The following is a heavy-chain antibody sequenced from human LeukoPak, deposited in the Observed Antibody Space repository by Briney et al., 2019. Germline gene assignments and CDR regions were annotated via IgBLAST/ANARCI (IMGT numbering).Heavy chain of an antibody. D-gene: IGHD2-15*01. J-gene: IGHJ1*01. CDR1: GFTFSSYA. CDR3: AKELGYCSAGRCEYFQH. CDR2: ISGSGSST. V-gene: IGHV3-23*01. Sequence: PGGSLILSCAASGFTFSSYAMNWVRQAPGKGLEWVSAISGSGSSTYYADSVKGRFIISRDNSKNTLYLQMNSLRAEDTAIYYCAKELGYCSAGRCEYFQHWGQGTLVTVSS.